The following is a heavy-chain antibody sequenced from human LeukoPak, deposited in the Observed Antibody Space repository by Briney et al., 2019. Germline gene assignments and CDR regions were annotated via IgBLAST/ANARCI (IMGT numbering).Heavy chain of an antibody. CDR2: YGPEEGGI. V-gene: IGHV1-24*01. Sequence: ASVKVSCKVSGSTLAESSIHWLRQAPGKGLEWMGGYGPEEGGIIYAQKFLDRVTMTEDTSTTTAYMEVSSLRSEDTAVYFCAGDRGITVTKDFDYWGQGTLVTVSS. J-gene: IGHJ4*02. CDR1: GSTLAESS. D-gene: IGHD4-17*01. CDR3: AGDRGITVTKDFDY.